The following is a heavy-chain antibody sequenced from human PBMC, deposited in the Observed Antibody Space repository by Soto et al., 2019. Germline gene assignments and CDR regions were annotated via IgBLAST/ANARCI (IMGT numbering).Heavy chain of an antibody. CDR1: GFTFSNAW. Sequence: GGSLRLSCAASGFTFSNAWMNWVRQAPGKGLEWVGRIKSKTDGGTTDYAAPVKGRFTISRDDSKNTLYLQMNSLKTEDTAVYYCTTDSSGYYPDAFDIWGQGTMVTVSS. CDR2: IKSKTDGGTT. D-gene: IGHD3-22*01. CDR3: TTDSSGYYPDAFDI. J-gene: IGHJ3*02. V-gene: IGHV3-15*07.